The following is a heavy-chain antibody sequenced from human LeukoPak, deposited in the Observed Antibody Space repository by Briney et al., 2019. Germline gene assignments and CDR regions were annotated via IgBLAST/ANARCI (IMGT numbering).Heavy chain of an antibody. D-gene: IGHD4-17*01. CDR1: GFTFSSYA. J-gene: IGHJ4*02. Sequence: AGGSLRLSCAASGFTFSSYAMSWVRQAPGKGLEWVSAISGSGGSTYYADSVKGRFTISRDNSKNALYLQMNSPRAEDTAVYYCAKDIGYGDYGGFDYWGQGTLVTVSS. CDR2: ISGSGGST. V-gene: IGHV3-23*01. CDR3: AKDIGYGDYGGFDY.